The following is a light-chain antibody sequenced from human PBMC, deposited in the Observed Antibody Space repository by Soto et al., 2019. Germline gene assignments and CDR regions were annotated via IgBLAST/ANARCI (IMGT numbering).Light chain of an antibody. CDR3: PQYYSTPQT. J-gene: IGKJ1*01. V-gene: IGKV4-1*01. Sequence: DIVMTQSPDSLAVSLGERATINCKSSQSVLLSSNNKNFLAWYQQKPGQPPKLLIYWASTRESGVPDRFSGSGSGTDSTLTISSLQAEDVAVYYCPQYYSTPQTFGQGTKVEIK. CDR2: WAS. CDR1: QSVLLSSNNKNF.